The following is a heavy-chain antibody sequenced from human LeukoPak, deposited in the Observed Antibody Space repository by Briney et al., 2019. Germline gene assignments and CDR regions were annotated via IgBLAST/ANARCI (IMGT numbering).Heavy chain of an antibody. J-gene: IGHJ3*02. CDR3: TSFDYGDSGGAFDI. CDR1: GFTFSGSA. V-gene: IGHV3-73*01. CDR2: IRSKANSYAT. Sequence: GGSLRLSCAASGFTFSGSAMHWVRQASGKGLEWVSRIRSKANSYATAYAASVKGRFTISRDDSKNTAYLQMNSLKTEDTAVYYCTSFDYGDSGGAFDIWGQRTMVTVSS. D-gene: IGHD4-17*01.